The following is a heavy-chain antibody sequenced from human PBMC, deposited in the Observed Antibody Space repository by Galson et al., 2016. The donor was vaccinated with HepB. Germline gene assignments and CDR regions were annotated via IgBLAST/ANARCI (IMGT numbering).Heavy chain of an antibody. Sequence: SLRLSCAASGFTFSNYAMSWVRQAPGKGPEWVSAISGVSDRTYYAGSMKDRFLISRDDSRNMLCLQLNSLRAEDTAIYYCAKESPYSNVRQYYLENWGLGTLVTVSS. D-gene: IGHD4-11*01. CDR3: AKESPYSNVRQYYLEN. CDR2: ISGVSDRT. V-gene: IGHV3-23*01. CDR1: GFTFSNYA. J-gene: IGHJ4*01.